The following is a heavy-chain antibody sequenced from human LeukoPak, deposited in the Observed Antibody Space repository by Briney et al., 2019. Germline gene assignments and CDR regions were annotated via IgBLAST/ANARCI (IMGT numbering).Heavy chain of an antibody. CDR2: ISYDGSNK. CDR1: GFTFGRFG. D-gene: IGHD4-17*01. J-gene: IGHJ4*02. CDR3: AKAEPDYGDSFDY. V-gene: IGHV3-30*18. Sequence: GGSLRLSCAASGFTFGRFGMHWVRQAPGKGLEWVAVISYDGSNKYYADSVKGRFTISRDNSKNTLYLQMNSLRAEDTAVYYCAKAEPDYGDSFDYWGQGTLVTVSS.